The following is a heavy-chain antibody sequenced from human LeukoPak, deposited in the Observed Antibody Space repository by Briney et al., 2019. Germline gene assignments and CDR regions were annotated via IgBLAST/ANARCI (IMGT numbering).Heavy chain of an antibody. J-gene: IGHJ4*02. D-gene: IGHD3-3*01. CDR1: GFTFSSYA. CDR3: AKDRGGDFWSGYFGY. CDR2: ISGSGGST. V-gene: IGHV3-23*01. Sequence: GGSLRLSCAASGFTFSSYAMGWVRQAPGKGLEWVSAISGSGGSTYYADSVKGRFTISRDNSKNTLYLQMNSLRAEDTAVYYCAKDRGGDFWSGYFGYWGQGTLVTVSS.